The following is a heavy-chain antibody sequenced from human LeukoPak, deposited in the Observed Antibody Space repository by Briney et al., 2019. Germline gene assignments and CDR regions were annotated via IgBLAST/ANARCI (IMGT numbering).Heavy chain of an antibody. CDR1: GFTFSIYS. CDR3: ARMFNSDWSPLDN. D-gene: IGHD6-19*01. CDR2: ISGSSSTT. J-gene: IGHJ4*02. V-gene: IGHV3-48*02. Sequence: GGSLRLSCGASGFTFSIYSMNWVRQAPGKGLEWISYISGSSSTTYYADSVKGRFTISRDNAKKSLYLHMNSLRDEDTAVYYCARMFNSDWSPLDNWGQGTLVTVSS.